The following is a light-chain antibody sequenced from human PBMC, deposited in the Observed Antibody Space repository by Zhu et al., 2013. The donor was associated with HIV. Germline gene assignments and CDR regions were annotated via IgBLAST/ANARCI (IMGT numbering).Light chain of an antibody. CDR3: AAWDDSLSGL. CDR2: RDN. Sequence: SYELTQPLSVSVALGQTARITCGGNNIASKNVHWYQAKPGQAPVLVIYRDNNRPSGIPERFSGSNSGNTATLTISRAQVGDEADYYCAAWDDSLSGLFGGGTKLTVL. CDR1: NIASKN. J-gene: IGLJ2*01. V-gene: IGLV3-9*01.